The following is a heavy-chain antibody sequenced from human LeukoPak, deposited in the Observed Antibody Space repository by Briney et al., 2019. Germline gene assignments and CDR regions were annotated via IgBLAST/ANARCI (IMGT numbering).Heavy chain of an antibody. Sequence: SEALSLTYTVSGGSISSYYWSWIRQPPGKGLEGFGYIYYSGSTNYNPSLKSRVTISVDTSKNQFSLKLSSVTTADTAVYYCARAVIVAGTLYFDYWGQGTLVTVSS. CDR3: ARAVIVAGTLYFDY. J-gene: IGHJ4*02. CDR1: GGSISSYY. CDR2: IYYSGST. D-gene: IGHD6-19*01. V-gene: IGHV4-59*01.